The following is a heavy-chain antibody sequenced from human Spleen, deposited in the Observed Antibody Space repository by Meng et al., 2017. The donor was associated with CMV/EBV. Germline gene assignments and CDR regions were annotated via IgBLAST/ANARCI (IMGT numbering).Heavy chain of an antibody. CDR1: GFTFNIYT. J-gene: IGHJ6*02. D-gene: IGHD3-3*01. CDR3: ARDSGVFYDLWSDDYDYYTMDV. Sequence: LSLTCAASGFTFNIYTMNWVRQAPGKGLEWVSSISGGSRHIYYADSMQGRFTISRDNAKNLLYLQMNNLRADDTAVYYCARDSGVFYDLWSDDYDYYTMDVWGQGTTVTVSS. V-gene: IGHV3-21*06. CDR2: ISGGSRHI.